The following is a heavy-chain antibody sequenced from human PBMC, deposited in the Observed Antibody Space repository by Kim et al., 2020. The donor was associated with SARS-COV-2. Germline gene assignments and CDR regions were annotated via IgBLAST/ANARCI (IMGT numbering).Heavy chain of an antibody. CDR2: IIPIFGTA. J-gene: IGHJ6*02. D-gene: IGHD4-4*01. CDR3: ARWGLTTVTPSLGFFYYYYGMDV. V-gene: IGHV1-69*13. CDR1: GGTFSSYA. Sequence: SVKVSCKASGGTFSSYAISWVRQAPGQGLEWMGGIIPIFGTANYAQKFQGRVTITADESTSTAYMELSSLRSEDTAVYYCARWGLTTVTPSLGFFYYYYGMDVWGQGTTVTVSS.